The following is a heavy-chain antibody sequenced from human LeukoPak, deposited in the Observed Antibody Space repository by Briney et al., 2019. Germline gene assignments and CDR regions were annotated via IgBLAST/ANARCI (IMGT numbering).Heavy chain of an antibody. CDR2: INPNSGGT. Sequence: ASVKVSCKASGYTFTGYYMHWVRQAPGQGLEWMGWINPNSGGTNYAQKFQGRVTMTRDTSISTAYMELSRLRSDDTAVYYCARVQGYCSSTSCYPDTNFDYWGQGALVTVSS. J-gene: IGHJ4*02. CDR1: GYTFTGYY. V-gene: IGHV1-2*02. D-gene: IGHD2-2*01. CDR3: ARVQGYCSSTSCYPDTNFDY.